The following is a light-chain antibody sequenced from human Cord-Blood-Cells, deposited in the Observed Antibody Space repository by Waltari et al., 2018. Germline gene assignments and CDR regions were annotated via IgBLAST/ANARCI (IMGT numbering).Light chain of an antibody. Sequence: DIQMPQSRPSLSASVADRVTITCQASQDFSNYLNWYQQKPGKAPKLLIYDASNLETGVPSRFSGSGSGTDFTFTISSLQPEDIATYYCQQYDNLPLTFGGGTKVEIK. V-gene: IGKV1-33*01. CDR3: QQYDNLPLT. CDR2: DAS. J-gene: IGKJ4*01. CDR1: QDFSNY.